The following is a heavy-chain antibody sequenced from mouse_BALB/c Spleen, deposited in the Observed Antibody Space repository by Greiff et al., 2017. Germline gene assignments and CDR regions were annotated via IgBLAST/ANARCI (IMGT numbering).Heavy chain of an antibody. CDR1: GFNIKDYY. J-gene: IGHJ3*01. Sequence: VHVKQSGAELVRPGALVKLSCKASGFNIKDYYMHWVKQRPEQGLEWIGWIDPENGNTIYDPKFQGKASITADTSSNTAYLQLSSLTSEDTAVYYCAGIYYDYGGFAYWGQGTLVTVSA. D-gene: IGHD2-4*01. CDR3: AGIYYDYGGFAY. CDR2: IDPENGNT. V-gene: IGHV14-1*02.